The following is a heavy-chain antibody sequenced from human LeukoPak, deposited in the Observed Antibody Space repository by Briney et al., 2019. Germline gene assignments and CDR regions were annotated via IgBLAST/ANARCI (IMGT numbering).Heavy chain of an antibody. CDR3: ARDSVTTVTTYALDY. CDR2: IKQDGSEK. Sequence: GGSLRLSCAASGFTFSSYWMSWVRQAPGKGLEWVANIKQDGSEKYYVDSVKGRFTISRDNAKNTLYLQMNSLRAEDTAVYYCARDSVTTVTTYALDYWGQGTLVTVSS. D-gene: IGHD4-17*01. J-gene: IGHJ4*02. CDR1: GFTFSSYW. V-gene: IGHV3-7*01.